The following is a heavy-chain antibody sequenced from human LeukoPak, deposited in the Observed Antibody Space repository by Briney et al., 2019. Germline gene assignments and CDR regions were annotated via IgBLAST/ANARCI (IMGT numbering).Heavy chain of an antibody. D-gene: IGHD1-7*01. V-gene: IGHV4-34*01. J-gene: IGHJ6*03. CDR1: GGSFSGYY. CDR2: INHSGST. Sequence: SETLSLTCAGYGGSFSGYYWRWIRQPPGKGLEWIGEINHSGSTNYNPSLKSRVTISVDTSKNQFSLKLSSVTAADTAVYYCARVRRELRKVHYYYYYMDVWGKGTTVTVSS. CDR3: ARVRRELRKVHYYYYYMDV.